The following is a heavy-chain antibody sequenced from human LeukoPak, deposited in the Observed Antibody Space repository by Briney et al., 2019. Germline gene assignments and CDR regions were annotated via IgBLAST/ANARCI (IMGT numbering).Heavy chain of an antibody. J-gene: IGHJ6*03. CDR1: GFPFSTYG. V-gene: IGHV3-30*02. CDR3: AKITGGGYYYYYMDV. Sequence: GGSLRLSCAAPGFPFSTYGMHWVRQAPGKGLEWVAFIRNDGSNKYYVDSVKGRFTISRDNSKNTLYLQMNSLRPDDTAVYYCAKITGGGYYYYYMDVWGKGTTVTVSS. D-gene: IGHD2-8*02. CDR2: IRNDGSNK.